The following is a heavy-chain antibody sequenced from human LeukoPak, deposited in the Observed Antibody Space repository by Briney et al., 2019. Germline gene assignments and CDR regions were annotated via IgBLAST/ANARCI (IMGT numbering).Heavy chain of an antibody. Sequence: SETLSLTCTVSGGSISSYYWSWIRQPAGKGLEWIGRIYTSGSTNYNPSLKSRVTMSVDTSKNQFSLKLSSVTAADTAVYYCARVPLWFGEPSGMDVWGQGTTVTVSS. D-gene: IGHD3-10*01. CDR1: GGSISSYY. J-gene: IGHJ6*02. CDR3: ARVPLWFGEPSGMDV. CDR2: IYTSGST. V-gene: IGHV4-4*07.